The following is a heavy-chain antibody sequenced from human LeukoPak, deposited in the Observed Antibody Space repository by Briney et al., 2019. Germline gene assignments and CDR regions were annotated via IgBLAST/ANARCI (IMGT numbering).Heavy chain of an antibody. J-gene: IGHJ4*02. V-gene: IGHV3-53*01. CDR1: GFAVSSNY. CDR3: ARALYSTTTLDY. D-gene: IGHD2-2*01. CDR2: IYSGGST. Sequence: GGSLRLSCAASGFAVSSNYMSWVRQAPGKGLEWVSVIYSGGSTYYADSVKGRFTISRDNSKSTLYLQMNSLRAEDTAVYYCARALYSTTTLDYWGQGTLVTVSS.